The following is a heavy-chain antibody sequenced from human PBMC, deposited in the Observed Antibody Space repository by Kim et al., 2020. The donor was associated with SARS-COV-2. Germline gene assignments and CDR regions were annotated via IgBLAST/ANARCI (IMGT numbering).Heavy chain of an antibody. CDR2: INHSGST. D-gene: IGHD3-3*01. CDR1: GGSFSGYY. Sequence: SETLSLTCAVYGGSFSGYYWSWIRQPPGKGLEWIGEINHSGSTNYNPSLKSRVTISVDTSKNQFSLKLSSVTAADTAVYYCARGYYDFWSGYYTPWSSVYDGMDVWGQGTTVTVSS. J-gene: IGHJ6*02. V-gene: IGHV4-34*01. CDR3: ARGYYDFWSGYYTPWSSVYDGMDV.